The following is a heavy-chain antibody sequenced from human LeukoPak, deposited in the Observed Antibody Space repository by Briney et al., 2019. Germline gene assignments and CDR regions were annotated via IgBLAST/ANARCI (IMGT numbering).Heavy chain of an antibody. V-gene: IGHV1-18*01. CDR1: GYTFTSYA. CDR3: ARAGYCSSTSCYIPFDY. J-gene: IGHJ4*02. Sequence: GASVKVSCKASGYTFTSYAMHWVRQAPGQGLEWMGWISAYNGNTNYAQKLQGRVTMTTDTSTSTAYMELRSLRSDDTAVYYCARAGYCSSTSCYIPFDYWGQGTLVTVSS. D-gene: IGHD2-2*02. CDR2: ISAYNGNT.